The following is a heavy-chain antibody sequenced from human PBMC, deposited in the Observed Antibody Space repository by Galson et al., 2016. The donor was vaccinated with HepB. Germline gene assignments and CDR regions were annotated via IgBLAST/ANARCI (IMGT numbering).Heavy chain of an antibody. CDR1: GFSFDDYA. D-gene: IGHD1-1*01. CDR2: LSWNSGSI. Sequence: SLRLSCAASGFSFDDYAMHWVRQAPGKGLEWVSGLSWNSGSIVYADSVKGRFTISRDNAKNSLFLQMNSLRAEDTGLYFCAKDILRYGTNDGFDLWGQGTMVIVSS. V-gene: IGHV3-9*01. J-gene: IGHJ3*01. CDR3: AKDILRYGTNDGFDL.